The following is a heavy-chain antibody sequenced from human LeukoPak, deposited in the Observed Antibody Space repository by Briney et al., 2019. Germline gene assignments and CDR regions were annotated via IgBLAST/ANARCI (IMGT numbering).Heavy chain of an antibody. V-gene: IGHV3-74*01. CDR3: ACGYSGYDPTDY. CDR1: GFTISSYW. J-gene: IGHJ4*02. Sequence: PGRSLRLSCAASGFTISSYWMHWVRQAPGKGLVWVSRIDSDGSSTSYADSVKGRFTISRDNAKNTLYLQMNSLRAEDTAVYYCACGYSGYDPTDYWGQGTLVTVSS. CDR2: IDSDGSST. D-gene: IGHD5-12*01.